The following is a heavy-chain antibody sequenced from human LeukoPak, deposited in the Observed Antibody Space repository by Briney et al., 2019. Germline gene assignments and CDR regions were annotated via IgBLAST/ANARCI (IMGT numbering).Heavy chain of an antibody. D-gene: IGHD2-15*01. CDR2: IKHDGSEK. V-gene: IGHV3-7*01. Sequence: GGSLRLSCAASGFTFNSYWMTWVRQAPGKGLEWVANIKHDGSEKYFVDSVKGRFTISRDNAKNSLYLQMNSLRAEDTAVYYCARDRGYCSGGSCNYYYMDVWGKGTTVTVSS. CDR1: GFTFNSYW. CDR3: ARDRGYCSGGSCNYYYMDV. J-gene: IGHJ6*03.